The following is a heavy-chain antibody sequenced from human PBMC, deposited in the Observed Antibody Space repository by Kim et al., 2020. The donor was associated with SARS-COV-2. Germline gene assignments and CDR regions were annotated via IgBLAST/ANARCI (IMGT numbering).Heavy chain of an antibody. J-gene: IGHJ6*02. CDR3: AKDFPQESSSWYYSPYYYYYGMDV. CDR2: ISGSGGST. V-gene: IGHV3-23*01. D-gene: IGHD6-13*01. Sequence: GGSLRLSCAASGFTFSSYAMSWVRQAPGKGLEWVSAISGSGGSTYYADSVKGRFTISRDNSKNTLYLQMNSLRAEDTAVYYCAKDFPQESSSWYYSPYYYYYGMDVWGQGTTVTVSS. CDR1: GFTFSSYA.